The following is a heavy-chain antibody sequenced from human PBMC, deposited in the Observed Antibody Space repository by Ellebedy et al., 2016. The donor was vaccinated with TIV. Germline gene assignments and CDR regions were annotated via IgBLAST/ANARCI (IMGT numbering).Heavy chain of an antibody. Sequence: GGSLRLXCAASGFTFSSYSMNWVRQAPGKGLEWVSYITSSSKTIYYADSVRGRFTISRDNAKNSLSLQMNSLRAEDTAVYYCAREGGSYALDYWGQGTLVTVSS. J-gene: IGHJ4*02. CDR2: ITSSSKTI. V-gene: IGHV3-48*01. CDR3: AREGGSYALDY. CDR1: GFTFSSYS. D-gene: IGHD1-26*01.